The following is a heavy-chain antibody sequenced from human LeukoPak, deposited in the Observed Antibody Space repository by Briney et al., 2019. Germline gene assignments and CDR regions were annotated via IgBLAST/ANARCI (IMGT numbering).Heavy chain of an antibody. CDR2: INPNSGGT. D-gene: IGHD2-2*01. CDR3: ARGLRGSPAFDY. V-gene: IGHV1-2*02. Sequence: GASVKVSCKASGYTFTGYYMHWVRQAPGQGLEWMGWINPNSGGTNYAQQFQGRVTMTRNTSINTAYMELSRLRSDDTAVYYCARGLRGSPAFDYWGQGTLVTVSS. CDR1: GYTFTGYY. J-gene: IGHJ4*02.